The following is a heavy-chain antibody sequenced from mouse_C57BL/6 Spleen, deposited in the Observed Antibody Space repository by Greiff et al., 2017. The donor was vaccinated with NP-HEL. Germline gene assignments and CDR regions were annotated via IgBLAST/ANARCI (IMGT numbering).Heavy chain of an antibody. V-gene: IGHV1-80*01. D-gene: IGHD2-5*01. J-gene: IGHJ1*03. Sequence: VQLVESGAELVKPGASVKISCKASGYAFSSYWMNWVKQRPGKGLEWIGQIYPGDGDTNYNGKFKGKATLTADKSSSTAYMQLSSLTSEDSAVYFCARGSLYYSNYVWYFDVWGTGTTVTVSS. CDR3: ARGSLYYSNYVWYFDV. CDR2: IYPGDGDT. CDR1: GYAFSSYW.